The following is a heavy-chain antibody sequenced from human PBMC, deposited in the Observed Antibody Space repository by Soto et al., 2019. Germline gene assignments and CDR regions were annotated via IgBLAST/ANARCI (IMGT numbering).Heavy chain of an antibody. V-gene: IGHV4-34*01. CDR3: ALGAGVTTLYNWFDP. CDR2: INHSGST. D-gene: IGHD4-17*01. J-gene: IGHJ5*02. CDR1: GGSFSGYY. Sequence: QVQLQQWGAGLLKPSETLSLTCAVYGGSFSGYYWSWIRQPPGKGLEWIGEINHSGSTNYNPSLKSRVTTSVDTSKNQFSLKLSSVTAADTAVYYCALGAGVTTLYNWFDPWGQGTLVTVSS.